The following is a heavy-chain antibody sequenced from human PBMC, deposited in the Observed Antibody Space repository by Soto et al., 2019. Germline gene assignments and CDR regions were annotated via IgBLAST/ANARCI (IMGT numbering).Heavy chain of an antibody. Sequence: PSETLSLTCTVSGGSISSGDYYWSWIRQPPGKGLEWIGYIYYSGSTYYNPSLKSRVTISVDTSKNQFSLKLSSVTAADTAVYYCARGPSDSIQALDYWGQGTLVTVSS. J-gene: IGHJ4*02. CDR1: GGSISSGDYY. D-gene: IGHD1-1*01. CDR2: IYYSGST. V-gene: IGHV4-30-4*01. CDR3: ARGPSDSIQALDY.